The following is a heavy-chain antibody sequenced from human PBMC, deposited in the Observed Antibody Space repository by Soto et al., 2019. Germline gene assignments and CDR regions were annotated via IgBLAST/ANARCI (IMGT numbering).Heavy chain of an antibody. CDR2: ISAYNGNT. D-gene: IGHD2-2*01. CDR3: ASFNCSSTSCYAGSYAFDI. Sequence: QVQLVQSGAEVKKPGASVKVSCKASGYTFTSYGISWVRQAPGQGLEWMGWISAYNGNTNYAQKLQGRVTMTTDTSTSTAYMELRSLRSDDTAVYYCASFNCSSTSCYAGSYAFDIWGQGTMVTVSS. J-gene: IGHJ3*02. CDR1: GYTFTSYG. V-gene: IGHV1-18*01.